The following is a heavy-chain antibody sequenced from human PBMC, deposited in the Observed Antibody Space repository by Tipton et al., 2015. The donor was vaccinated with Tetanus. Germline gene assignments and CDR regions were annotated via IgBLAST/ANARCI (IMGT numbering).Heavy chain of an antibody. J-gene: IGHJ6*02. CDR2: INSDGSST. CDR1: GFTFSSYW. Sequence: SLRLSCAASGFTFSSYWMHWVRQAPGKGLVWVSRINSDGSSTSYADSVKGRFTISRDNAKNTLYLQMNSLRAEDTAVYYCARDAFPHYGDYEIYYYYGMDVWGQGTTVTVSS. V-gene: IGHV3-74*01. CDR3: ARDAFPHYGDYEIYYYYGMDV. D-gene: IGHD4-17*01.